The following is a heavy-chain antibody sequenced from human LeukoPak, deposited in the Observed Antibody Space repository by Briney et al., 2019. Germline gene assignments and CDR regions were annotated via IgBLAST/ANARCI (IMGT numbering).Heavy chain of an antibody. CDR1: GYTFTRYG. J-gene: IGHJ6*02. CDR2: SSAYNGNT. D-gene: IGHD3-10*01. CDR3: ARGNYGSGRRYGMDV. V-gene: IGHV1-18*01. Sequence: GASVTVSCKASGYTFTRYGISWVRQAPGQGLEGMGWSSAYNGNTNYAQKLQGRVTMTTDTSTSTAYMELRSLRSDDTAVYYCARGNYGSGRRYGMDVWGQGTTVTVSS.